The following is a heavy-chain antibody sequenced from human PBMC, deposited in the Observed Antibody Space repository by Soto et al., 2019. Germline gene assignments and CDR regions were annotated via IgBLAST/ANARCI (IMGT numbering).Heavy chain of an antibody. V-gene: IGHV4-34*01. CDR1: GGSFSGYY. Sequence: QVQLQQWGAGLLKPSETLSLTCAVYGGSFSGYYWSWIRQPPGKGLEWIGEINHSGSTNYNPSLKSRVTISVDTSKNQFSLKLSSVTAADTAVYYCARGSGLWFGESTIDGMDVWGQGTTVTVSS. CDR3: ARGSGLWFGESTIDGMDV. J-gene: IGHJ6*02. CDR2: INHSGST. D-gene: IGHD3-10*01.